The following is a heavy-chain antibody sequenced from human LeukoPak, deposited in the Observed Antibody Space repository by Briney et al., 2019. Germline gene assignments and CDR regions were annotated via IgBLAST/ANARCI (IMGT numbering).Heavy chain of an antibody. CDR3: AAYPPRYCSGGSCLENY. CDR1: GGSFSGYY. V-gene: IGHV4-34*01. CDR2: IYHSGST. J-gene: IGHJ4*02. D-gene: IGHD2-15*01. Sequence: RTSETLSLTCAVYGGSFSGYYWSWIRQPPGKGLEWIGYIYHSGSTYYNPSLKSRVTISVDRSKNQFSLKLSSVTAADTAVYYCAAYPPRYCSGGSCLENYWGQGTLVSVSS.